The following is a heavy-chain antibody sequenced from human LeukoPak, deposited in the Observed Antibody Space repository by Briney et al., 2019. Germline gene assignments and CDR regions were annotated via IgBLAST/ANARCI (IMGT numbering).Heavy chain of an antibody. CDR3: AKCYGDDYFDY. CDR2: ISSGRSYI. D-gene: IGHD4-17*01. J-gene: IGHJ4*02. CDR1: GFTLSTYS. V-gene: IGHV3-21*04. Sequence: PGGSLRLSCAASGFTLSTYSMNWVRQPPGKGLEWVSSISSGRSYIYYADSVKGRFTISRDNAKNSLYLQMNSLRAEDTAVYYCAKCYGDDYFDYWGQGTLVTVSS.